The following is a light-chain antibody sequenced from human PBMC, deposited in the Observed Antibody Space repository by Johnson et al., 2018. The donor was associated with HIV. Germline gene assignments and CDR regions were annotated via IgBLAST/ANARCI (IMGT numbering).Light chain of an antibody. J-gene: IGLJ1*01. V-gene: IGLV1-51*02. CDR3: ETWDSSLSGV. CDR1: SSNIGNNY. Sequence: QSLLTQPPSVSAAPGQKVTISCSGSSSNIGNNYVSWYQHLPGTAPKLLIYENNKRPSGIPDRFSGSKSGTSATLGITGLQTGDEADYYCETWDSSLSGVFVTGTKVTVL. CDR2: ENN.